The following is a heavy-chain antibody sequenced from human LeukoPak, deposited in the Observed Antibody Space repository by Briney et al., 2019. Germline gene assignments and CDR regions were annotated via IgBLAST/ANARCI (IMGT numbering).Heavy chain of an antibody. CDR3: ARLKSSYGDYYFDY. CDR2: IYYSGRT. J-gene: IGHJ4*02. Sequence: PSETLSLTCTVSGGSISSSTYYWGWIRQPPGKGLEWLGNIYYSGRTYYNPSLKNRLTISVDTYRNQFSLNLRSVTAADTAVYYCARLKSSYGDYYFDYWGQGTLVTVSS. CDR1: GGSISSSTYY. D-gene: IGHD4-17*01. V-gene: IGHV4-39*01.